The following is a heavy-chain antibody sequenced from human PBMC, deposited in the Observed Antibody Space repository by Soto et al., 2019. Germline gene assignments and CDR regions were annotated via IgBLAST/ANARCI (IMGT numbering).Heavy chain of an antibody. CDR1: GTSMTCHF. CDR2: GYYSGST. V-gene: IGHV4-59*11. D-gene: IGHD3-10*01. Sequence: SETLSLTCTVSGTSMTCHFWTWMRQPPGKGLEWIGYGYYSGSTLYNPSLKSRVTMSLDTSKNHFSLRLSSVTSADTAVYYCARGVYLSLVRTGWFDPWGQGTLVTVSS. CDR3: ARGVYLSLVRTGWFDP. J-gene: IGHJ5*02.